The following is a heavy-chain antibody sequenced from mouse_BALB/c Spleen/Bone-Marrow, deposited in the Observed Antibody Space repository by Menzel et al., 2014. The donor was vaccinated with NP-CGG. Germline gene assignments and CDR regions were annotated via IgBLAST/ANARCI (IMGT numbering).Heavy chain of an antibody. CDR3: ASNFYGSSYFDY. V-gene: IGHV1-67*01. J-gene: IGHJ2*01. CDR1: GYTFTAYA. D-gene: IGHD1-1*01. CDR2: ISTYSGNT. Sequence: VQLQQSGPELVRPGVSVKLSCKGSGYTFTAYAMHWVKQSHAKSLEWIGLISTYSGNTHYNQNFKGKATMTVDKSSSTAYMELARLTSEDSAIYYCASNFYGSSYFDYWGQGTTLTVSS.